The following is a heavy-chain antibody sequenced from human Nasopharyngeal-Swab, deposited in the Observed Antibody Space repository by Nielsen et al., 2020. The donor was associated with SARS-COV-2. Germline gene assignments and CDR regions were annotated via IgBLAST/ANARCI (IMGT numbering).Heavy chain of an antibody. CDR2: IYHSGST. CDR3: ARSVRGCSGGSCYSVEDV. CDR1: GGSISSSNW. J-gene: IGHJ6*02. V-gene: IGHV4-4*02. Sequence: SETLSLTCAVSGGSISSSNWWSWVRQPPGKGLEWIGEIYHSGSTYYNPSLKSRVTISVDTSKNQFSLKLSSVTAADTAVYYCARSVRGCSGGSCYSVEDVWGQGTTVTVSS. D-gene: IGHD2-15*01.